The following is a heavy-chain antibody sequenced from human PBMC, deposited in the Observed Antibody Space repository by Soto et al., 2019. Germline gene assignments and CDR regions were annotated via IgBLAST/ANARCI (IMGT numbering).Heavy chain of an antibody. Sequence: WGSLRLSCAASGFTFTYAWISCVRHSPLMWPEWVGRIKSKTDGGTTDYGAPVKGRFTISRDDSKSTLYLQMTGLRTEDTAVYFCTHDYGDYRYYFDYWGQGTLVTVSS. CDR3: THDYGDYRYYFDY. D-gene: IGHD4-17*01. V-gene: IGHV3-15*01. CDR1: GFTFTYAW. CDR2: IKSKTDGGTT. J-gene: IGHJ4*02.